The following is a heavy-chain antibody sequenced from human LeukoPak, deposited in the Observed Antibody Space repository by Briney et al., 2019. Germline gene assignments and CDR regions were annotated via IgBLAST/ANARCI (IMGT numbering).Heavy chain of an antibody. V-gene: IGHV3-7*01. CDR2: IKQDGSEK. Sequence: PGGSLRLSCAASGFIFSNYWMSWVRQAPGKGLEWVANIKQDGSEKYYVDSVKGRFTISRDNAKNSLYLQMNSLRAEDTAVYYRARVVDATDYHYYYMDVWGKGTTVTVSS. J-gene: IGHJ6*03. CDR3: ARVVDATDYHYYYMDV. CDR1: GFIFSNYW. D-gene: IGHD2-15*01.